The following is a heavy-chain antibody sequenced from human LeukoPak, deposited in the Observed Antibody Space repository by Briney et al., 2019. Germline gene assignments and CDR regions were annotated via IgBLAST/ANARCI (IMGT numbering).Heavy chain of an antibody. CDR1: GYTFSTYA. D-gene: IGHD1-26*01. Sequence: GGSLRLSCAASGYTFSTYALSWVRHAPGKGLEWVSAISGGGGDIYYADSLKGRFTTSRDNSKNTLYLQRDSLRAEDTAVYYCARAYVGADRDFDYWGQGTLVTVSS. CDR2: ISGGGGDI. J-gene: IGHJ4*02. CDR3: ARAYVGADRDFDY. V-gene: IGHV3-23*01.